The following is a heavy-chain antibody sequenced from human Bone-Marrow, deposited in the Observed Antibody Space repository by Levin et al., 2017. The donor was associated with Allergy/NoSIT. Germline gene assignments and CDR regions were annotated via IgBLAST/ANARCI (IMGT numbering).Heavy chain of an antibody. V-gene: IGHV4-30-2*01. D-gene: IGHD5-12*01. CDR2: IYHSGST. Sequence: SETLSLTCAVSGGSISSGGYSWSWIRQPPGKGLEWIGYIYHSGSTYYNPSLKSRVTISVDRSKNQFSLKLSSVTAADTAVYYCARAKGGGDDYRPFFDYWGQGTLVTVSS. CDR1: GGSISSGGYS. CDR3: ARAKGGGDDYRPFFDY. J-gene: IGHJ4*02.